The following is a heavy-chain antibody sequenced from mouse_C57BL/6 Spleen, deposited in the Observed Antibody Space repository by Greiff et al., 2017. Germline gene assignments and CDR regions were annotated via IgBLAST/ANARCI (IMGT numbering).Heavy chain of an antibody. Sequence: EVQLQQSGPELVKPGASVKISCKASGYSFTDYNMNWVKQSHGKSLEWIGVINPNYGTTSYNQKFKGKATLTVDQSSRTAYMQLNSLTSEDSAVYYGERGGSNYAYFDVWGTGTTVTVSS. D-gene: IGHD2-5*01. CDR1: GYSFTDYN. J-gene: IGHJ1*03. CDR2: INPNYGTT. CDR3: ERGGSNYAYFDV. V-gene: IGHV1-39*01.